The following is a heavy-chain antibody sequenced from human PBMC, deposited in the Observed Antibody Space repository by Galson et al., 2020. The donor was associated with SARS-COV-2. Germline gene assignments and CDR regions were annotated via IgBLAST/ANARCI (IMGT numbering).Heavy chain of an antibody. CDR3: SRDGVLYSLSALYSFDS. J-gene: IGHJ4*02. V-gene: IGHV4-39*07. Sequence: SETLSLTRTVTGGPKSNSPYYGDWIRLPRGNGLEWIGTIYYSGTTYYNQSLQSRVTMSVDTSTNQFSLRLCSVTAADTAVYFCSRDGVLYSLSALYSFDSWAPRALVSFSS. D-gene: IGHD2-8*02. CDR1: GGPKSNSPYY. CDR2: IYYSGTT.